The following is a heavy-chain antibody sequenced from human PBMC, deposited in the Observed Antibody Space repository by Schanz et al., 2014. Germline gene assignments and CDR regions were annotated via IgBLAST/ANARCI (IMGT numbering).Heavy chain of an antibody. CDR2: FNPGNGGA. J-gene: IGHJ4*02. CDR3: ARDWGQGYFGSGEH. Sequence: QVQLVQSGAEVKKPGDSVTVSCKVSGFIFTGYFIHWIRQAPGQGLEWMGRFNPGNGGANYAEKFKGRIAMTRDPSIKTSAMELTRLTSDATAVYYSARDWGQGYFGSGEHWGPGTLVTVSS. D-gene: IGHD3-10*01. V-gene: IGHV1-2*06. CDR1: GFIFTGYF.